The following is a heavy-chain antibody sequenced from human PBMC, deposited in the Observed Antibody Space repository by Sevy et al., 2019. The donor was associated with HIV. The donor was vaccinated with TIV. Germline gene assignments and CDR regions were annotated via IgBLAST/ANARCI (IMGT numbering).Heavy chain of an antibody. J-gene: IGHJ4*02. D-gene: IGHD3-22*01. CDR3: ATAPGYYDSSPFDY. CDR1: GFTFSNAW. V-gene: IGHV3-15*01. Sequence: GGSLRLSCAVSGFTFSNAWMNWVRQAPGTGLQWVGLIKSKIDGETTDYAAPMKGRLTISRDDSKNTVYLQMNSLKTEDTAGYYCATAPGYYDSSPFDYWGPGTLVTVSS. CDR2: IKSKIDGETT.